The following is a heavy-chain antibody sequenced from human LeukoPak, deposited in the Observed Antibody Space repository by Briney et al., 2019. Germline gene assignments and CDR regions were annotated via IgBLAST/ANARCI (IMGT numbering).Heavy chain of an antibody. Sequence: GGSLRLSCAASGFTFSSYSMNWVRQAPGKGLEWLSYISSSSSPIYFADSVKGRFTISRDNAKNSLYLQMNSLRAEDTAVYYCARGGEYSSTWRYYYYMDVWGKGTTVTISS. D-gene: IGHD6-13*01. V-gene: IGHV3-48*04. CDR2: ISSSSSPI. CDR3: ARGGEYSSTWRYYYYMDV. CDR1: GFTFSSYS. J-gene: IGHJ6*03.